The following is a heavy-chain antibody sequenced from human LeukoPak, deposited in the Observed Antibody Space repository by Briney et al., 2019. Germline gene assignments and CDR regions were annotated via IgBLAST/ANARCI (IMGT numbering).Heavy chain of an antibody. Sequence: QPGGSLRLSCATSGFTFDDYTMHWVRQAPGKGLEWVSLITGDGGNTFHADSVKGRFTISRDNSKNSLYLQMNSLRSEDTALYYCAKDIYLDSWGQGTLVTVSS. J-gene: IGHJ4*01. V-gene: IGHV3-43*02. CDR1: GFTFDDYT. CDR3: AKDIYLDS. D-gene: IGHD2-2*02. CDR2: ITGDGGNT.